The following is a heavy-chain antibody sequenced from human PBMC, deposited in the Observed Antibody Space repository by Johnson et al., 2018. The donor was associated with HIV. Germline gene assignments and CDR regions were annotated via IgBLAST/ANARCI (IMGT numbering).Heavy chain of an antibody. D-gene: IGHD6-19*01. CDR2: ISYDGSNK. Sequence: QVQLVESGGGLVQPGGSLRLSCAASGFTFNMYAMIWVRQAPGKGLEWVAAISYDGSNKDYADSVKGRFTISRDNSKNTLYLQMNSLRAEATAVYYCTTVGIAVAGALPIWGQGTMVTVSS. CDR3: TTVGIAVAGALPI. J-gene: IGHJ3*02. CDR1: GFTFNMYA. V-gene: IGHV3-30*04.